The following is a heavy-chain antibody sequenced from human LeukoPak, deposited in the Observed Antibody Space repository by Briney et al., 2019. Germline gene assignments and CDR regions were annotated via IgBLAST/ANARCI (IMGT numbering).Heavy chain of an antibody. V-gene: IGHV3-64D*09. J-gene: IGHJ4*02. CDR3: VKDVGGSYAFDY. CDR1: GFTFSRCA. D-gene: IGHD1-26*01. Sequence: GGSLRLSCSASGFTFSRCAMHWVRQAPGKGLEYVSGINGNGGRTHYGDSVKGRFSISRDNSKNTLHLQMSTLRAGDTALYYCVKDVGGSYAFDYWGQGILVTVAS. CDR2: INGNGGRT.